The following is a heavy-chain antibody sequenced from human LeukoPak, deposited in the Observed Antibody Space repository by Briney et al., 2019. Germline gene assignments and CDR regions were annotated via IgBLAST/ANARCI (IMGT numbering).Heavy chain of an antibody. J-gene: IGHJ6*03. CDR3: ARRTGPYGDPYYYYYMDV. D-gene: IGHD4-17*01. V-gene: IGHV1-69*13. CDR1: TDTFSNYA. CDR2: IVPIFGTP. Sequence: SVKVSCKASTDTFSNYAISWVRQAPGQGLEWMGGIVPIFGTPNYAQKFQDRVTITADESTTTAYMELSSLRSEDTAVYYCARRTGPYGDPYYYYYMDVWGKGTTVTVSS.